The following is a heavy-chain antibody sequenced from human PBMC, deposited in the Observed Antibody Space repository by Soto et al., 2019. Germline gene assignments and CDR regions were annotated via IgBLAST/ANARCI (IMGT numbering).Heavy chain of an antibody. D-gene: IGHD3-22*01. Sequence: GGSLRLSCAASGFTFSSYAMSWVRQAPGKGLEWVSAISGSGGRTYYTDSVKGRFTISRDNSKNTLYLQMNSLRAEDTAVYYCAKDYYYDSSGYRASDAFDIWGQGTMVTV. CDR2: ISGSGGRT. J-gene: IGHJ3*02. CDR1: GFTFSSYA. V-gene: IGHV3-23*01. CDR3: AKDYYYDSSGYRASDAFDI.